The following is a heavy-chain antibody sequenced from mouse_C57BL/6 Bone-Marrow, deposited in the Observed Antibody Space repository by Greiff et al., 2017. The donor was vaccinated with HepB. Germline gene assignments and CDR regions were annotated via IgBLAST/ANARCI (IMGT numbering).Heavy chain of an antibody. CDR1: GFTFSSYA. D-gene: IGHD2-5*01. J-gene: IGHJ1*03. CDR2: ISDGGSYT. Sequence: DVLLVESGGGLVKPGGSLKLSCAASGFTFSSYAMSWVRQTPEKRLEWVGTISDGGSYTYYTDNVKGRFTISRDNAKNNLYLQMSHLKSEDTAVDYCARGGPSIGTTWYFDVWGTGTTVTVSS. V-gene: IGHV5-4*01. CDR3: ARGGPSIGTTWYFDV.